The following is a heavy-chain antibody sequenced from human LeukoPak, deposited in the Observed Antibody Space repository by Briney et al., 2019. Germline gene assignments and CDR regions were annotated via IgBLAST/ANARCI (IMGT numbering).Heavy chain of an antibody. CDR3: ATDGRSGMACDF. Sequence: GGSLRLSCSFSGFIATSNYMGWVRQSQGKGLQWISFTSGGGKTFYADSVRDRFTISRDNSKNTLFLQVSSLRVEDTAVDYCATDGRSGMACDFWGEGTLVTVSS. J-gene: IGHJ4*02. D-gene: IGHD2-8*01. CDR2: TSGGGKT. CDR1: GFIATSNY. V-gene: IGHV3-53*05.